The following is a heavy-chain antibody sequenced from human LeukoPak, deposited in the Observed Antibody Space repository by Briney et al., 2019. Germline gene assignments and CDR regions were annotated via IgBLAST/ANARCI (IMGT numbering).Heavy chain of an antibody. J-gene: IGHJ4*02. Sequence: SVKVSCKASGGTFSSYAISWVRQAPGQGLEWMGGIIPIFGTANYAQKFQGSVTMTTDTSTSTAYMELRSLRSDDTAVYYCAREIGVAGVPFDFWGQGTLVTVSS. CDR1: GGTFSSYA. V-gene: IGHV1-69*05. CDR2: IIPIFGTA. CDR3: AREIGVAGVPFDF. D-gene: IGHD3-10*01.